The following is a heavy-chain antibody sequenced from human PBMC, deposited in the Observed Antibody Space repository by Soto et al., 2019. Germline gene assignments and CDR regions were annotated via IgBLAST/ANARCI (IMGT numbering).Heavy chain of an antibody. Sequence: GGSLRLSCAASGFTFSSYAMSWVRQAPGKGLEWVSAISGSGGSTYYADSVKGRFTISRDNSKNTLYLQMNSLRAEDTAVYYCAKYRYGSGSYHNVDYYYYYGMDVWGQGTTVTVSS. CDR2: ISGSGGST. CDR3: AKYRYGSGSYHNVDYYYYYGMDV. V-gene: IGHV3-23*01. CDR1: GFTFSSYA. J-gene: IGHJ6*02. D-gene: IGHD3-10*01.